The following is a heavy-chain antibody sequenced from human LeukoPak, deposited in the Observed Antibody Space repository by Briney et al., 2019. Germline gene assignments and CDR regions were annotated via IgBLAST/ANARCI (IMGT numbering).Heavy chain of an antibody. CDR1: GGSISSSSYY. J-gene: IGHJ3*02. Sequence: SETLSLTCTVTGGSISSSSYYWSWIRQPPGKGLEWIGYIYYSGSTNYNPSLKSRVTISVDTSKNQFSLKLSSVTAADTAVYYCARDGYSGYDFAFDIWGQGTMVTVSS. V-gene: IGHV4-61*01. D-gene: IGHD5-12*01. CDR3: ARDGYSGYDFAFDI. CDR2: IYYSGST.